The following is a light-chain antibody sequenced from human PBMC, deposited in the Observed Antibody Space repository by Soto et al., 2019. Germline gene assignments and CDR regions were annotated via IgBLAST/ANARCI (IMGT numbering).Light chain of an antibody. Sequence: EIVLTQSPGTLCLSPVGRATVSCSSSQSVSSSYLAWYQQKPGQAPRLLIYGASSRATGIPDRFSGSGSGTDFTLTISRLEPEDFAVYYCQQYGSSPPKFGQGTKVDI. CDR3: QQYGSSPPK. J-gene: IGKJ1*01. CDR2: GAS. V-gene: IGKV3-20*01. CDR1: QSVSSSY.